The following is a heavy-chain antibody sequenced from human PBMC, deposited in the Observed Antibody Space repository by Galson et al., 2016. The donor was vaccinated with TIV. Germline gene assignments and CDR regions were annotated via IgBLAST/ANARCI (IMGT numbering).Heavy chain of an antibody. Sequence: SVKVSCKASGDTISSYVFNWVRLAPGQGLEWMGGIIPLFRTTNYAQKFQGRVTITADESTNTAYMELNSLRSGDTAVCYCASDRNTAFDTYHYYYGMDVWGQGTTVTVSS. J-gene: IGHJ6*02. D-gene: IGHD5-18*01. CDR3: ASDRNTAFDTYHYYYGMDV. V-gene: IGHV1-69*13. CDR2: IIPLFRTT. CDR1: GDTISSYV.